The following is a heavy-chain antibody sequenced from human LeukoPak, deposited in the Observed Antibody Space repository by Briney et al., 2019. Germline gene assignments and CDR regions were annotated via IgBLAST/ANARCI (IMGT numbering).Heavy chain of an antibody. J-gene: IGHJ4*02. D-gene: IGHD3-22*01. CDR3: ARTSLGGYYDSSGLYYFDY. CDR2: IYYSGST. Sequence: TLSLTCTVSGGSISSGGYYWSWIRHHPGKGLEWIGYIYYSGSTYYNPSLKSRVTISVDTSKNQFSLKLSSVTAADTAVYYCARTSLGGYYDSSGLYYFDYWGQGTLVTVSS. CDR1: GGSISSGGYY. V-gene: IGHV4-31*03.